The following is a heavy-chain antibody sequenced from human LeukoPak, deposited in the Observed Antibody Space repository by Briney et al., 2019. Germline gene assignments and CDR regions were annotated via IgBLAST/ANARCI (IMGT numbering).Heavy chain of an antibody. V-gene: IGHV1-2*02. J-gene: IGHJ4*02. CDR3: ARSGSIAAFLFDY. CDR2: INPNSGGT. CDR1: GYTFTGYY. Sequence: ASVKVSCKASGYTFTGYYKHWVRQAPGQGLEWMGWINPNSGGTNYAQKFQGRVTMTRDTSISTAYMELSRLRSDDTAVYYCARSGSIAAFLFDYWGQGTLVTVSS. D-gene: IGHD6-6*01.